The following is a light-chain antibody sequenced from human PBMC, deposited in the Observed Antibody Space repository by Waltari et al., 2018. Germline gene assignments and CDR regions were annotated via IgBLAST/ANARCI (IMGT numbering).Light chain of an antibody. J-gene: IGLJ2*01. Sequence: QSALTQPASVSGSPGQSITLSCTGTSSDVGGYNYASWYQQHPGKVPKLMIYEVSNRPAGVSNRFSGSKSGNTASLTISGLQAEDEADYYCSSYTSNSTPVFGGGTKLTVL. CDR3: SSYTSNSTPV. V-gene: IGLV2-14*01. CDR1: SSDVGGYNY. CDR2: EVS.